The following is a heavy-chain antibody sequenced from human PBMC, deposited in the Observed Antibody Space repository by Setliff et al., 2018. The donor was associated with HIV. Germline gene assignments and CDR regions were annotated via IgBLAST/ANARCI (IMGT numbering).Heavy chain of an antibody. CDR1: SGPFSGYY. J-gene: IGHJ4*02. CDR2: INHTGST. CDR3: VRHGGTVVRKVLMGLRRIDS. D-gene: IGHD3-10*01. V-gene: IGHV4-34*01. Sequence: SETLSLTCGVPSGPFSGYYWTWIRQPPGKGLEWIGEINHTGSTSYNPSLKSRVTLSIDTSKNQVSLRLTSVTAADTAVYYCVRHGGTVVRKVLMGLRRIDSWGQGTLVTVSS.